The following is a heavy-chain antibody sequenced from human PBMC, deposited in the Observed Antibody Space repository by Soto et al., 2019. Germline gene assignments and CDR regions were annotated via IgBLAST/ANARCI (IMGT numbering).Heavy chain of an antibody. CDR2: ISGSGGST. Sequence: GGSLRLSGAASGFTFGSYAMSWVRQAPGKGREGVAAISGSGGSTYYADSGKGRFTISTDHSKNTLYLQMNSLRAEDTAVYYCAXRAIAAAGYWGQGTLVTVSS. CDR1: GFTFGSYA. J-gene: IGHJ4*02. D-gene: IGHD6-13*01. CDR3: AXRAIAAAGY. V-gene: IGHV3-23*01.